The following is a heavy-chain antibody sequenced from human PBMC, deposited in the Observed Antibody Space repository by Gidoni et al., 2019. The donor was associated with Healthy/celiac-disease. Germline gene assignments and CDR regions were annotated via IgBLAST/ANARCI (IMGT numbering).Heavy chain of an antibody. D-gene: IGHD5-12*01. CDR1: GFTFSNAW. V-gene: IGHV3-15*01. CDR2: MKSKTDGGTT. Sequence: EVQLVESGGGLVKPGGSLRLSCAASGFTFSNAWMSWVRQAPGKGLEWVGRMKSKTDGGTTDYAAPVKGRFTISRDDSKNTLYLQMNSLKTEDTAVYYCTTAFSGYDATFDYWGQGTLVTVSS. CDR3: TTAFSGYDATFDY. J-gene: IGHJ4*02.